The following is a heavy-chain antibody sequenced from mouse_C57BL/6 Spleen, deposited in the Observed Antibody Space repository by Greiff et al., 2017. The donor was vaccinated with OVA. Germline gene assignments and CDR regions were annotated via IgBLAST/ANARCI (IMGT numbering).Heavy chain of an antibody. J-gene: IGHJ1*03. V-gene: IGHV5-17*01. Sequence: EVQVVESGGGLVKPGGSLKLSCAASGFTFSDYGMHWVRQAPEKGLEWVAYISSGSSTIYYADTVKGRFTISRANAKNTLFLQMTSLRSEDTAMYYCARGYYYGSSDGWYFDVWGTGTTVTVSS. CDR1: GFTFSDYG. D-gene: IGHD1-1*01. CDR2: ISSGSSTI. CDR3: ARGYYYGSSDGWYFDV.